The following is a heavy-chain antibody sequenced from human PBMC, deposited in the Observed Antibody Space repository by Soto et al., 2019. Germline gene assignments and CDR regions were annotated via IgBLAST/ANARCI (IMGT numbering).Heavy chain of an antibody. CDR3: ARDVRAYDYVTLDIDY. Sequence: WASVKVSCKASGYTFTSYGISWVRQAPGQGLEWMGWISAYNGNTNYAQKLQGRVTMTTDTSTGTAYMELRSPRSDDTAVYYCARDVRAYDYVTLDIDYWGQGTLVTVSS. CDR1: GYTFTSYG. D-gene: IGHD3-16*01. V-gene: IGHV1-18*01. J-gene: IGHJ4*02. CDR2: ISAYNGNT.